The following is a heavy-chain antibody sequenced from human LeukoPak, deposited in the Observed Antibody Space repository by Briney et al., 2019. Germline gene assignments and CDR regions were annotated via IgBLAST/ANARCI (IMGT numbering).Heavy chain of an antibody. D-gene: IGHD3-10*01. V-gene: IGHV3-30*18. CDR1: GFTLSSYG. Sequence: GGSLSLSCALSGFTLSSYGMQWVRQAPGKGLEWVAVISYDGSNKYYADSVKGRFTISRDNSKNTLYLQMNSLRAEDTAVYYCAKAEVWFGESYYFDYWGQGTLVTVSS. J-gene: IGHJ4*02. CDR2: ISYDGSNK. CDR3: AKAEVWFGESYYFDY.